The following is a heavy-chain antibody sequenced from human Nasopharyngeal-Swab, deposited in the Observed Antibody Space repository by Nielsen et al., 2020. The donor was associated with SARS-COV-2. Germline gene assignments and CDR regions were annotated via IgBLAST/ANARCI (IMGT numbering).Heavy chain of an antibody. V-gene: IGHV1-69*13. D-gene: IGHD4-11*01. J-gene: IGHJ5*02. Sequence: SVKVSCKASGYTFTSYAMNWVRQAPGQGLEWMGGIIPIFGTANYARKFQGRVTITADESTSTAYMELSSLRSEDTAVYYCARRPTTVTTWWFDPWGQGTLVTVSS. CDR3: ARRPTTVTTWWFDP. CDR1: GYTFTSYA. CDR2: IIPIFGTA.